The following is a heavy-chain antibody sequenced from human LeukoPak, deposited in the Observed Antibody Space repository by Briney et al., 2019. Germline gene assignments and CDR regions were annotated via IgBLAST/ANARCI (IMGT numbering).Heavy chain of an antibody. J-gene: IGHJ3*02. CDR3: ARQAQKMEWELQGAFDI. CDR2: INPSGGST. CDR1: GYTFTSYY. Sequence: GASVKVSCKASGYTFTSYYMHWVRQAPGQGLEWMGIINPSGGSTSYAQKFQGRVTMTRDTSTSTVYMELSSLRSEDTAVYYCARQAQKMEWELQGAFDIWGQGTMVTVSS. D-gene: IGHD1-26*01. V-gene: IGHV1-46*01.